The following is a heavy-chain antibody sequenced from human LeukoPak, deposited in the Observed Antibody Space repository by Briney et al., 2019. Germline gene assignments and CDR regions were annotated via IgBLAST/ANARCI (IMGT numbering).Heavy chain of an antibody. CDR2: INTNTGDP. D-gene: IGHD5-18*01. V-gene: IGHV7-4-1*02. CDR1: GYTFISYA. Sequence: GASVKVSCKASGYTFISYAMNWVRQAPGQGLEWMGWINTNTGDPTYAQGFTGRFVFSLDTSVSTAYLQISSLKAEDTAVYNCARAGIQLWLRYYYYYMDVWGKGTTVTVSS. CDR3: ARAGIQLWLRYYYYYMDV. J-gene: IGHJ6*03.